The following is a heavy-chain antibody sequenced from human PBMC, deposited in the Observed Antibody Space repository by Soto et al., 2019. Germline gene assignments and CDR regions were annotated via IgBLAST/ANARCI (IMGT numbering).Heavy chain of an antibody. V-gene: IGHV4-39*07. D-gene: IGHD2-15*01. CDR3: ARGGVVVVVAATNWFDP. J-gene: IGHJ5*02. CDR1: GGSISSSSYY. CDR2: IYYSGST. Sequence: SETLSLTCTVSGGSISSSSYYWGWIRQPPGKGLEWIGSIYYSGSTYYNPSLKSRVTISVDTSKNQFSLKLSSVTAADTAVYYCARGGVVVVVAATNWFDPWGQGTLVTVSS.